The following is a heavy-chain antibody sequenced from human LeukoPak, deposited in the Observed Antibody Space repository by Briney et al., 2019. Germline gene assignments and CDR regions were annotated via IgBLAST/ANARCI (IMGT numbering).Heavy chain of an antibody. D-gene: IGHD6-19*01. J-gene: IGHJ4*02. CDR1: GYSISSGYY. V-gene: IGHV4-38-2*02. CDR3: ARDCRSGWYIALFDY. Sequence: SETLSLTCAVSGYSISSGYYWGWTRPPPGKGLEWIGNSYHSGSTYYNPSLKSGVTISGDTSKNQFSLKLSSVTAADTAVYYCARDCRSGWYIALFDYWGQGTLVTVSS. CDR2: SYHSGST.